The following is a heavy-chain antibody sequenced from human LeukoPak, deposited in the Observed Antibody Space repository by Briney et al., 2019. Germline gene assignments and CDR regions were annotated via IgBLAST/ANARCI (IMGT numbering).Heavy chain of an antibody. CDR3: ARVGSYYKFDY. CDR2: IYSGGST. J-gene: IGHJ4*02. D-gene: IGHD1-26*01. CDR1: GFTFTSYA. Sequence: GGSLRLSCGASGFTFTSYAMNWVRQAPGKGLEWVSVIYSGGSTYYADSVKGRFTISRDNSKNTLYLQMNSLRAEDTAVYYCARVGSYYKFDYWGQGTLVTVSS. V-gene: IGHV3-53*01.